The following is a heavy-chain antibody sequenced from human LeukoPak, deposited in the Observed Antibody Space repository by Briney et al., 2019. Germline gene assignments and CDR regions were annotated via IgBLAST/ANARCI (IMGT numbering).Heavy chain of an antibody. Sequence: GGSLRLSCAASGFTFSSYGMHWVRQAPGKGLEWVAFIRYDGSNKYYADSVKGRFTIFRDNSKNTLYLQMNSLRAEDTAVYYCAKDIVPAALNWFDPWGQGTLVTVSS. CDR1: GFTFSSYG. D-gene: IGHD2-2*01. V-gene: IGHV3-30*02. J-gene: IGHJ5*02. CDR3: AKDIVPAALNWFDP. CDR2: IRYDGSNK.